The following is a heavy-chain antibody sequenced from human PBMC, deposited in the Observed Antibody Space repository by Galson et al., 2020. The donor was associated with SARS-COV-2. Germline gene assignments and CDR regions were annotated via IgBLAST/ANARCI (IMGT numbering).Heavy chain of an antibody. CDR1: GFTFDDYA. Sequence: GGSLKLSCAASGFTFDDYAMHWVRQAPGKGLEWVSGISWNSGSIGYADSVKGRFTISRDNAKNSLYLQMNSLRAEDTALYYCAKDMHSYGPGFYYMDVWGKGTTVTVSS. D-gene: IGHD5-18*01. J-gene: IGHJ6*03. CDR3: AKDMHSYGPGFYYMDV. CDR2: ISWNSGSI. V-gene: IGHV3-9*01.